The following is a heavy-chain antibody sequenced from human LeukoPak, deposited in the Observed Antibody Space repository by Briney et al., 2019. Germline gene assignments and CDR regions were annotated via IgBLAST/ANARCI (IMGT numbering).Heavy chain of an antibody. CDR1: GFTFSSYA. Sequence: GGSLRLSCAASGFTFSSYAMSWVRQAPGKGLEWVSVIYSGGSTYYADSVKGRFTISRDNSKNTLYLQMNSLRAEDTAVYYCATSYSPFGLIDYGGQGTLVTVSS. CDR2: IYSGGST. V-gene: IGHV3-66*02. J-gene: IGHJ4*02. CDR3: ATSYSPFGLIDY. D-gene: IGHD4-11*01.